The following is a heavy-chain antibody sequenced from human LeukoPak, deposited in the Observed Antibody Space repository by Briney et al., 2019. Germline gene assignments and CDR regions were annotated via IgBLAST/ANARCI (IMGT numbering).Heavy chain of an antibody. CDR1: GFTFSSYG. Sequence: GRSLRLSCAASGFTFSSYGMHWVRQAPGKGLEWVAVIWYDGSNKYYADSVKGRFTISRDNSKNTLYLQMNSLRAEDTAVYYCARHSDCSSTSCYGRHAFDIWGQGTMVTVSS. J-gene: IGHJ3*02. D-gene: IGHD2-2*01. V-gene: IGHV3-33*01. CDR2: IWYDGSNK. CDR3: ARHSDCSSTSCYGRHAFDI.